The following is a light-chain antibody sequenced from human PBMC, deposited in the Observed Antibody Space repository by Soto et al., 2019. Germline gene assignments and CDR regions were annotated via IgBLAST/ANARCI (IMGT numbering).Light chain of an antibody. CDR1: QSVSSNY. CDR3: QQYGSSPRT. Sequence: ETVLTQSPGTLSLSPGEGATLSCRASQSVSSNYLAWYQQKPGQAPRLLIYGASSRATGIPDRFSGSGSGTDFTLTISRLEPEDFAVYYCQQYGSSPRTFGQGTKVDIK. V-gene: IGKV3-20*01. CDR2: GAS. J-gene: IGKJ1*01.